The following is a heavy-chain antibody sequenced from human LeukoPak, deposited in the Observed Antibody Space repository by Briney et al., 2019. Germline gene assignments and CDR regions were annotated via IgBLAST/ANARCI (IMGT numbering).Heavy chain of an antibody. J-gene: IGHJ4*02. D-gene: IGHD2-15*01. CDR1: GFTFSSYA. V-gene: IGHV3-23*01. Sequence: GRSLRLSCAASGFTFSSYAMTWVRQAPGKGLEWISDISGGGGSTYYADSVKGRFTISRDNSKNTLYLQINSLRAEDTAVYYCAKRTPSVGFDYWGQGTLVTVSS. CDR2: ISGGGGST. CDR3: AKRTPSVGFDY.